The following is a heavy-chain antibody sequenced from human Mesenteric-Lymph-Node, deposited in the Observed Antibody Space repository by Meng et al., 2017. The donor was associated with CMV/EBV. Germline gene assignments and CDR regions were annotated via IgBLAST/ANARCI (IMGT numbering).Heavy chain of an antibody. D-gene: IGHD2-2*01. Sequence: GESLKISCAASGFTVSSHNMNWVRQAPGKGLEWVSLIHSGGSTYYADSVKGRFTISRDNAKNSLYLQMNSLRAEDTAVYYCASYCSSTSCYWSDAFDIWGQGTMVTVSS. CDR1: GFTVSSHN. CDR3: ASYCSSTSCYWSDAFDI. V-gene: IGHV3-53*01. CDR2: IHSGGST. J-gene: IGHJ3*02.